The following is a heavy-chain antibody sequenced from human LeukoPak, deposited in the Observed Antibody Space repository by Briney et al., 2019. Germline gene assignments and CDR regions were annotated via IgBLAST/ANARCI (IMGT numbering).Heavy chain of an antibody. J-gene: IGHJ4*02. Sequence: GGSLRLSCVASGFTFSSYWMSWVRQAPGKGLEWVAHIKQDGREKYYVDSVKGRFTIYRDNAKNSLYLQMNSLRAEDTAVYYCARSSYGTIDYWGQGTLVTVSS. CDR2: IKQDGREK. CDR3: ARSSYGTIDY. V-gene: IGHV3-7*01. CDR1: GFTFSSYW. D-gene: IGHD1-26*01.